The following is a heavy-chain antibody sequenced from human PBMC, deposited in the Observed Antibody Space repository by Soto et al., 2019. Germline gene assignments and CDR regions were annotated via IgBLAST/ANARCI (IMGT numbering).Heavy chain of an antibody. V-gene: IGHV3-73*01. D-gene: IGHD1-26*01. CDR1: GFTLSGSA. J-gene: IGHJ6*02. CDR3: TRRKEWELPSPYGLDV. CDR2: IRSKANSYAT. Sequence: EVQLVESGGGLVQPGGSLKLSCAASGFTLSGSAMHWVRQASGKGLEWVGRIRSKANSYATAYGASVKGRFTISRDDSKNTAYLQMNSLETEDTAVYYCTRRKEWELPSPYGLDVWGQGTTVTVSS.